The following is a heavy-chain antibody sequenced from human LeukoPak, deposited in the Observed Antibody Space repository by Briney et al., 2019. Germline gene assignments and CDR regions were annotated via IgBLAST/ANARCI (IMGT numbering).Heavy chain of an antibody. Sequence: SGGSLRLSCAASGFTFSNSGMHLVRQAPGKWLELAAVIWYDGSNEYYADAVKGRFIISRDDSKNTVHLQMNSLRVEDTSVYYCAREISMFVNAFDLWGQGTLVAVSS. CDR3: AREISMFVNAFDL. D-gene: IGHD3-10*02. J-gene: IGHJ3*01. CDR1: GFTFSNSG. CDR2: IWYDGSNE. V-gene: IGHV3-33*01.